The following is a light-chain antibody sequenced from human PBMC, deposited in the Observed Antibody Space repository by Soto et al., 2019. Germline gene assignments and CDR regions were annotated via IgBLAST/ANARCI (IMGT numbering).Light chain of an antibody. CDR3: QQYGNSPYT. J-gene: IGKJ2*01. Sequence: EIVLAHSPGTLSCSPGETATLSFRASQSVPGTYLAWYLQTPGQAPRLLIYGISKRATGIPDRFSGSGSGTDFSLTISRLEPEDFAVYYCQQYGNSPYTFGQGTKVDIK. V-gene: IGKV3-20*01. CDR1: QSVPGTY. CDR2: GIS.